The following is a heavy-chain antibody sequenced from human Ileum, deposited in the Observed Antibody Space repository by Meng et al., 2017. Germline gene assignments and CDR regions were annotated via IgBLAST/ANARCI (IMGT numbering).Heavy chain of an antibody. CDR2: INSDGSST. CDR1: GFTFSSYW. J-gene: IGHJ4*02. CDR3: ARDLYGTKEAY. V-gene: IGHV3-74*01. Sequence: GSLKISCAASGFTFSSYWMHWVRQAPGKGLVWVTRINSDGSSTSYADSVMGRFTISRDNAKNTLYLEMNSLRAEDTAVYYCARDLYGTKEAYWGQGTLVTVSS. D-gene: IGHD2-8*01.